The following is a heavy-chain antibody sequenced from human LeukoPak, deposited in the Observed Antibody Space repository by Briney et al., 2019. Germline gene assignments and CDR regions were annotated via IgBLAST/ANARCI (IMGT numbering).Heavy chain of an antibody. V-gene: IGHV4-59*08. CDR1: GGSISSYY. CDR3: ASSVVVPAAQFGYYYGMDV. D-gene: IGHD2-2*01. J-gene: IGHJ6*02. Sequence: PSETLSLTCTVSGGSISSYYWSWIRQPPGKGLEWIGYIYYSGSTNYNPSLKSRVTISVDTSKNQFSLKLSSVTAADTAVYYCASSVVVPAAQFGYYYGMDVWGQGTTVTVSS. CDR2: IYYSGST.